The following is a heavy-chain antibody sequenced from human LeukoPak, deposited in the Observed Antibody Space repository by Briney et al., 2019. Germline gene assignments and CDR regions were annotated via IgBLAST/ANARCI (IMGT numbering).Heavy chain of an antibody. J-gene: IGHJ4*02. Sequence: SVKVSCKAPGYTFTSYGVSWVRQAPGQGLEWMGWISANNGNTYYVQNLQGRVTMTTDTPTSTAYMELRSLRSDDTAVYYCARVDILTGYYFFDYWGQGTLVTVSS. D-gene: IGHD3-9*01. CDR2: ISANNGNT. CDR1: GYTFTSYG. V-gene: IGHV1-18*01. CDR3: ARVDILTGYYFFDY.